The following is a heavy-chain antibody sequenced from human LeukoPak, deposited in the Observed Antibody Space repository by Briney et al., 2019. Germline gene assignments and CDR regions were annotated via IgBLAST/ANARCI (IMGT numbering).Heavy chain of an antibody. Sequence: SETLSLTCTVSGDSISSSSYYWSWIRQPAGKGLEWIGRIYTSGSTNYNPSLKSRVTMSVDTSKNQFSLKLSSVTAADTAVYYCARALSYSSGANWFDPWGQGTLVTVSS. CDR3: ARALSYSSGANWFDP. D-gene: IGHD6-19*01. J-gene: IGHJ5*02. V-gene: IGHV4-61*02. CDR1: GDSISSSSYY. CDR2: IYTSGST.